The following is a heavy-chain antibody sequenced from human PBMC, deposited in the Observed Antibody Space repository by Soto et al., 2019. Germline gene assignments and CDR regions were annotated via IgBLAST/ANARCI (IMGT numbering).Heavy chain of an antibody. CDR1: GFTFSSYA. CDR3: ARGTREEERTLVGAPHWYYYYGMDV. CDR2: ISSNGGST. Sequence: HPGGSLRLSCAASGFTFSSYAMHWVRQAPGKGLEYVSAISSNGGSTYYADSVKGGFTISRDNSKNTLYLQMGSLRAEDMAVYYCARGTREEERTLVGAPHWYYYYGMDVWGQGTTVTVSS. D-gene: IGHD1-26*01. J-gene: IGHJ6*02. V-gene: IGHV3-64*02.